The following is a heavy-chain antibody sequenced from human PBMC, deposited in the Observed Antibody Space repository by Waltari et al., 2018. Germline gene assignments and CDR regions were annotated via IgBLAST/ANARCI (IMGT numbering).Heavy chain of an antibody. CDR2: VNGDGRGA. CDR3: ARETEWGPDY. Sequence: EVHLVESGGGLVQPGGSLRLSCVASGFTFNTYKLHWVRQAPGKGLVWFSRVNGDGRGAGYADSVQGRFTVSRDNARNRLYLQMNSLRAEDTAVYYCARETEWGPDYWGQGTLVTVSS. J-gene: IGHJ4*02. V-gene: IGHV3-74*01. D-gene: IGHD1-26*01. CDR1: GFTFNTYK.